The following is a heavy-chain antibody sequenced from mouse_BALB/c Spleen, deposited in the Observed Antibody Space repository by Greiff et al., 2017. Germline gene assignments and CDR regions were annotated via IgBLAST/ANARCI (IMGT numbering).Heavy chain of an antibody. D-gene: IGHD4-1*01. J-gene: IGHJ3*01. Sequence: QVHVKQPGAEMVRPGASVKLSCKASGYTFTSYWMNWVKQRPEQGLEWIGRIDPYDSETHYNQKFKDKAILTVDKSSSTAYMQLSSLTSEDSAVYYCARSSAGTWFAYWGQGTLVTVSA. CDR3: ARSSAGTWFAY. V-gene: IGHV1-52*01. CDR1: GYTFTSYW. CDR2: IDPYDSET.